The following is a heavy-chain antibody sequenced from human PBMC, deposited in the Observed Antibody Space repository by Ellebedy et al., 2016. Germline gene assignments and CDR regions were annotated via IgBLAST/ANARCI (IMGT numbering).Heavy chain of an antibody. D-gene: IGHD3-10*01. CDR2: VFHTGTT. J-gene: IGHJ4*02. V-gene: IGHV4-59*02. CDR3: ARYGLSGTFDY. Sequence: SETLSLTCNVSGGSVSSDYWNWMRRPPGKGLEWIGYVFHTGTTNYSPSLKSRVTMSVDTSKSQFSLKLSSMSAADTAVYYCARYGLSGTFDYWGQGTPVTVSS. CDR1: GGSVSSDY.